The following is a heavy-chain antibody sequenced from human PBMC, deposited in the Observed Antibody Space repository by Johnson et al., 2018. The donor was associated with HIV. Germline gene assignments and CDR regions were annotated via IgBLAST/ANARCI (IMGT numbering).Heavy chain of an antibody. Sequence: EVQLVESGGGVERPGESLRLSCVGSGFMFDDYAMSWVRQVPGKGLEWVSGIDWTGANAGYADSVKGRFTIFRDNAKNSLFLQMNSLRAEDTALYYCARDESGSSWAFDIWGQGTMVTVSS. V-gene: IGHV3-20*04. CDR3: ARDESGSSWAFDI. CDR2: IDWTGANA. D-gene: IGHD6-13*01. CDR1: GFMFDDYA. J-gene: IGHJ3*02.